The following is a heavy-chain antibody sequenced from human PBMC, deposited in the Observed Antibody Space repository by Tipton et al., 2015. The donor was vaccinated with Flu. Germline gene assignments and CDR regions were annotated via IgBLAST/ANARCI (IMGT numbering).Heavy chain of an antibody. CDR1: GGSISSGSYY. Sequence: TLSLTCTVSGGSISSGSYYWSWLRQPAGKGLEWIGRIYTNGSTNYNPSLKSPVTIPVNTSKNQFSLKLSSVTAAATAVYHCARDRVGDYSGFDPWGQGTLVTVS. CDR3: ARDRVGDYSGFDP. J-gene: IGHJ5*02. CDR2: IYTNGST. D-gene: IGHD4-17*01. V-gene: IGHV4-61*02.